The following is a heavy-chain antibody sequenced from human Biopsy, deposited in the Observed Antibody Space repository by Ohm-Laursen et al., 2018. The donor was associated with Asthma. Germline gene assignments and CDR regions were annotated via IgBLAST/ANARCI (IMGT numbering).Heavy chain of an antibody. CDR2: ITDTSRYI. Sequence: SLRLSCSASGFTVSSNGMSWVRQPPGKGLEWVSSITDTSRYIKYADSVKGRFTISRDNAKNTLCLQMNSLRAEDTAVYYCAKEVFPGWELRRGPENWGQGTLVTVSS. D-gene: IGHD1-26*01. CDR3: AKEVFPGWELRRGPEN. J-gene: IGHJ4*02. V-gene: IGHV3-21*01. CDR1: GFTVSSNG.